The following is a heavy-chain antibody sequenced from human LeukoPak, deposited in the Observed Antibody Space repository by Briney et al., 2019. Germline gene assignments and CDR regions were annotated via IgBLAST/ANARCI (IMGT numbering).Heavy chain of an antibody. Sequence: ASVKVSCKASGYTFTGYYMHWVRQAPGQGLEWMGWINPNSGGTNYAQKFQGRVTMTRDTSVSTAYMELSRLRSDDTAVYYCARGASGVYTVTTSWFDPWGQGTLVTVSS. CDR1: GYTFTGYY. CDR3: ARGASGVYTVTTSWFDP. D-gene: IGHD4-17*01. V-gene: IGHV1-2*02. J-gene: IGHJ5*02. CDR2: INPNSGGT.